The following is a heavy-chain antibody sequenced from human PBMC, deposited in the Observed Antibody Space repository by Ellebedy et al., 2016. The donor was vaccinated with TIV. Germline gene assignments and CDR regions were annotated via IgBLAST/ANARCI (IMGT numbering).Heavy chain of an antibody. J-gene: IGHJ6*02. CDR1: GFTFSSYG. D-gene: IGHD1-26*01. CDR2: ISYDGSNK. Sequence: GESLKISXAASGFTFSSYGMHWVRQAPGKGLEWVGVISYDGSNKYYADSVKGRFTISRDNSKNTLYLQMNSLRAEDTAVYYCAKERGADYYYYGMDVWGQGTTVTVSS. V-gene: IGHV3-30*18. CDR3: AKERGADYYYYGMDV.